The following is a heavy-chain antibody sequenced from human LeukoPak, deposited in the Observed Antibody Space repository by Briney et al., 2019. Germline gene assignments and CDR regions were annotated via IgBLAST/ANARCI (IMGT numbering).Heavy chain of an antibody. CDR1: GFTFSSYS. V-gene: IGHV3-21*01. CDR2: ISSSSSYI. CDR3: ARGDYYDSSPHY. Sequence: GGSLRLSCAASGFTFSSYSMNWVRQAPGKGLEWVSSISSSSSYIYYADSVKGRFNISRDNSKNSVFLQMNSLRVDDTALYYCARGDYYDSSPHYWGQGTLVIVSS. J-gene: IGHJ1*01. D-gene: IGHD3-22*01.